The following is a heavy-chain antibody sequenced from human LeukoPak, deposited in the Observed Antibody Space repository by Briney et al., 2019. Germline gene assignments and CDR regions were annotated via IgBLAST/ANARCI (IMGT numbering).Heavy chain of an antibody. CDR1: GLAFSSYG. Sequence: GGSLRLSCAASGLAFSSYGMHWARQAPGKGLEWVALIPYDGSNEYYADSVKGRFTISRDNSKDTLYLQLNSLRAEDTAVYYCAKGRVSSNGWTFNDYWGQGTLVTVSS. J-gene: IGHJ4*02. D-gene: IGHD3-22*01. CDR2: IPYDGSNE. V-gene: IGHV3-30*18. CDR3: AKGRVSSNGWTFNDY.